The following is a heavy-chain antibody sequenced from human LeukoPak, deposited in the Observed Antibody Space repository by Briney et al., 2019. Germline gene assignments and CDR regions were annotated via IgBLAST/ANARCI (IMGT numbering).Heavy chain of an antibody. CDR3: ARLQWLVRSWFDP. V-gene: IGHV4-4*08. CDR2: IYPTGNT. CDR1: GGSLGGYY. D-gene: IGHD6-19*01. Sequence: PSETLSLTCTVSGGSLGGYYWSWIRQTPGKGLEYIGYIYPTGNTNGNTTYNPSLKSPVTISVDTSKNQFSLNLTSVTAADTAKYYCARLQWLVRSWFDPWGQGTLVIVSS. J-gene: IGHJ5*02.